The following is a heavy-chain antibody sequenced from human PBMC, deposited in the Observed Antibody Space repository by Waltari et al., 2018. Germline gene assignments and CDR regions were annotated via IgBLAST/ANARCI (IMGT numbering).Heavy chain of an antibody. V-gene: IGHV1-69-2*01. CDR3: ATDPIQGDYYFQH. D-gene: IGHD4-17*01. Sequence: EVQLVQSGAEVKKPGATVKISCKVSGYTFTDYYMHWVQQAPGKGLEWMGLVEPENGETIYEEKFQGRVTRTADTSTDTAYMELSSLRSEDTAVYYCATDPIQGDYYFQHWGQGTLVTVSS. CDR1: GYTFTDYY. J-gene: IGHJ1*01. CDR2: VEPENGET.